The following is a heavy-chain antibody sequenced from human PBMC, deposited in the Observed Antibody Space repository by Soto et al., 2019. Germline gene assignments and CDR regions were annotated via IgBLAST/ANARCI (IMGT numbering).Heavy chain of an antibody. CDR3: ARVGRGSSGKIDS. CDR2: IYHSGST. D-gene: IGHD6-6*01. CDR1: GDSISSGGYS. J-gene: IGHJ4*02. V-gene: IGHV4-30-2*01. Sequence: KPSETLSLTCAVSGDSISSGGYSWSWIRQPPGKGLEWIGYIYHSGSTYYNPSLESRVAIAMDRSKNEFSLKLTSVTAADTAVYYCARVGRGSSGKIDSWGPGALVTVSS.